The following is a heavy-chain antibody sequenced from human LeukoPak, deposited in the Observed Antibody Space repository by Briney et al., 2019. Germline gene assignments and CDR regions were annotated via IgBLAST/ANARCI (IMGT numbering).Heavy chain of an antibody. CDR3: ASPNYYYYGMDV. CDR2: IYYSGST. V-gene: IGHV4-59*05. J-gene: IGHJ6*02. CDR1: GGSISSYY. Sequence: SSETLSLTCTVSGGSISSYYWSWIRQPPRKGLEWIGSIYYSGSTYYNPSLKSRVTISVDTSKNQFSLKLSSVTAADTAVYYCASPNYYYYGMDVWGQGTTVTVSS.